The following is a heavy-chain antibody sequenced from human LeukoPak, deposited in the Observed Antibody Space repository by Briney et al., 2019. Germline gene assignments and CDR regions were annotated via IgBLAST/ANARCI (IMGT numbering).Heavy chain of an antibody. D-gene: IGHD3-22*01. J-gene: IGHJ4*02. Sequence: GGSLRLSCAASGFTFSSYGMHWVRQAPGKGLEWVAVISYDGSNKYYADSVKGRFTISRDNSKNTLYLQMNSLRAEDTAVYYCAKDKIYDSNGYYSGYFDYWGQGTLVTVSS. CDR1: GFTFSSYG. CDR3: AKDKIYDSNGYYSGYFDY. V-gene: IGHV3-30*18. CDR2: ISYDGSNK.